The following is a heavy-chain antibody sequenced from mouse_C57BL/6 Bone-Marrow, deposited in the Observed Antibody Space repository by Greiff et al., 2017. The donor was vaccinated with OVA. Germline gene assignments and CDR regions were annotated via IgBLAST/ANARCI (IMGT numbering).Heavy chain of an antibody. V-gene: IGHV4-1*01. J-gene: IGHJ1*03. Sequence: GVDFSRYWMSWVRRAPGKGLEWIGEINPDSSTINYAPSLKDKFIISRDNAKNTLYLQMSKVRSEDTALYYCARHYAGAWYFDVWGTGTTVTVSS. CDR3: ARHYAGAWYFDV. D-gene: IGHD2-4*01. CDR2: INPDSSTI. CDR1: GVDFSRYW.